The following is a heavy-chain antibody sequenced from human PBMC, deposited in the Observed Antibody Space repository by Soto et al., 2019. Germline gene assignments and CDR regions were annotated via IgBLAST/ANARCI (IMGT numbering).Heavy chain of an antibody. V-gene: IGHV3-33*01. Sequence: QVQLVESGGGVVQPGRSLRLSCSASGFTFSSYGMHWVRQAPGKGLEWVAVIWYDGSNKYYADSVKGRFTISRDNSKNTLYLQMNSRRAEDTAVYYCASLYGGIDYWGQGTLVTVSS. CDR3: ASLYGGIDY. CDR2: IWYDGSNK. D-gene: IGHD4-17*01. CDR1: GFTFSSYG. J-gene: IGHJ4*02.